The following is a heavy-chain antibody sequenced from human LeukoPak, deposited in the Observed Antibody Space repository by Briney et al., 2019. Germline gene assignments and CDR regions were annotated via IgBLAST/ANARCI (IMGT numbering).Heavy chain of an antibody. CDR3: ARYYYGSGSRRQEFDY. V-gene: IGHV4-31*03. D-gene: IGHD3-10*01. J-gene: IGHJ4*02. Sequence: SSETLSLTCSVSGGSIINNGYYWRWFRQHPGTGLEWIGYTYHRGTTSYNPSLKSRLIISIDTSKSQFSLKVTSVTAADTAVYFCARYYYGSGSRRQEFDYWGQGILVAVSS. CDR2: TYHRGTT. CDR1: GGSIINNGYY.